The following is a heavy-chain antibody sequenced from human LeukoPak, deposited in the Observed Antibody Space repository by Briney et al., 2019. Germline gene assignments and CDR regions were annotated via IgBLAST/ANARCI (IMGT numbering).Heavy chain of an antibody. D-gene: IGHD2-8*01. V-gene: IGHV3-48*03. CDR3: AREDTGVAFDI. CDR1: RFTFSSYE. J-gene: IGHJ3*02. CDR2: ISGSGIK. Sequence: GGSLRLSCAASRFTFSSYEMNWVRQAPGKGLEWVSYISGSGIKHYADSVKGRFTISRDNAKNSLYLQMNSLRVEDTAVYYCAREDTGVAFDIWGQGTTVTVS.